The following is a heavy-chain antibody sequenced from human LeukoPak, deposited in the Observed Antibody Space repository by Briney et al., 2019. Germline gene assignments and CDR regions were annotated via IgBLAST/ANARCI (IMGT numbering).Heavy chain of an antibody. V-gene: IGHV3-74*01. CDR3: ARSGWPYYFDY. CDR2: IHSDGSST. J-gene: IGHJ4*02. CDR1: GFTFSSYW. Sequence: PGGSLRLSCAASGFTFSSYWMHWVCQAPGKGLVWVSRIHSDGSSTSYADSVRGRFTISRDDAKSTLYLQMNSLRAEDTAVYYCARSGWPYYFDYWGQGTLVTVSS. D-gene: IGHD3-22*01.